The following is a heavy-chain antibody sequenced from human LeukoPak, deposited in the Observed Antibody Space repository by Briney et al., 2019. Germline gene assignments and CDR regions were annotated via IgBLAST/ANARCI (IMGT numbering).Heavy chain of an antibody. CDR1: GLTFSINP. J-gene: IGHJ5*02. Sequence: GGSQTLSCSVSGLTFSINPVHWARHAPGEGRECVSGISRKGGSTYYTDPVKGRFTIPRDNCKDTLYLQMSSLRVEDTAVYYCVNYNCGGDCYPPWGQGTLVSVSS. CDR2: ISRKGGST. V-gene: IGHV3-64D*09. CDR3: VNYNCGGDCYPP. D-gene: IGHD2-21*02.